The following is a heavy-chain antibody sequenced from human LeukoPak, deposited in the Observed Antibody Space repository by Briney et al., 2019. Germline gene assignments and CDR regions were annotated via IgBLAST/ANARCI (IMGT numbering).Heavy chain of an antibody. J-gene: IGHJ5*02. CDR1: GGSISSSSYY. Sequence: PSETLSLTCTVSGGSISSSSYYWGWIRQPPGKGLEWIGSIYYSGSTYYNPSLKSRVTISVDTSKNQFSLKLSSVTAADTAVYYCARGGGDPRGNWFDPWGQGTLVTVSS. CDR3: ARGGGDPRGNWFDP. D-gene: IGHD4-17*01. V-gene: IGHV4-39*07. CDR2: IYYSGST.